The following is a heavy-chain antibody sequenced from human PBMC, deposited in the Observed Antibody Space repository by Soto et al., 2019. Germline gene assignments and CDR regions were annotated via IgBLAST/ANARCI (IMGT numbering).Heavy chain of an antibody. CDR2: INAGNGNT. J-gene: IGHJ5*02. Sequence: ASVKVSCKASGYTFTSYAMHWVRQAPGQRLEWMGWINAGNGNTKYSQKFQGRVTITRDTSASTAYMELSSLRSEDTAVYYCARDRDIVVVPAAMNWFDPWGQGTLVTVSS. V-gene: IGHV1-3*01. CDR1: GYTFTSYA. D-gene: IGHD2-2*01. CDR3: ARDRDIVVVPAAMNWFDP.